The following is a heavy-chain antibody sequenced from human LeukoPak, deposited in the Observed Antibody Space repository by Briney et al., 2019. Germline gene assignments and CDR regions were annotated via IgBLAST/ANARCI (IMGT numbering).Heavy chain of an antibody. Sequence: SETLSLTCTVSGGSISSGSYYWSWIRQPAGKGLEWIGRIYTSGSTNYNPSLKSRVTMSVDTSKNQFSLKLSSVTAADTAVYYCARQSDCSSTSCSLFDYWGQGTLVTVPS. CDR1: GGSISSGSYY. CDR2: IYTSGST. V-gene: IGHV4-61*02. J-gene: IGHJ4*02. CDR3: ARQSDCSSTSCSLFDY. D-gene: IGHD2-2*01.